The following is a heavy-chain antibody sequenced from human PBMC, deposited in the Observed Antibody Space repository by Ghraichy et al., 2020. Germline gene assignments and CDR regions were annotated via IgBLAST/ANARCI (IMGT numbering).Heavy chain of an antibody. J-gene: IGHJ4*02. CDR2: INPDGGEK. CDR3: ARGAWVSTSYGISFDQ. Sequence: GALNISCAASGFTFSGFWMNWVRQAPGKGLEYVANINPDGGEKNYVDSAKGRFTISRDNAKNSLSLQMNSLRAEDTAVYYCARGAWVSTSYGISFDQWGLGTLVTVSS. CDR1: GFTFSGFW. D-gene: IGHD3-3*01. V-gene: IGHV3-7*01.